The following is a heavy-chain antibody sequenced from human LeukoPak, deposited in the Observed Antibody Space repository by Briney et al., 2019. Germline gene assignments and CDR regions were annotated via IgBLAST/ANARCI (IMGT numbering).Heavy chain of an antibody. CDR3: ARGGTNNYYYYYGMDV. CDR1: GGSFSGYY. V-gene: IGHV4-34*01. Sequence: SETLSLTCAVYGGSFSGYYWSWIRQPPGKGLEWIGEINHSGSTNYNPPLKSRVTISVDTSKNQFSLKLSSVTAADTAVYYCARGGTNNYYYYYGMDVWGQGTTVTVSS. D-gene: IGHD2-8*01. CDR2: INHSGST. J-gene: IGHJ6*02.